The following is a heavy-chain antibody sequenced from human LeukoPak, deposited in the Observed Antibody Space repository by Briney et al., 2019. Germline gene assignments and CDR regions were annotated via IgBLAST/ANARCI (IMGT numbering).Heavy chain of an antibody. Sequence: SVKVSCKASGGTFSSYAISWVRQAPGQGLEWMGGIIPIFGTANYAQKFQGRVTITADKSTSTAYMELSSLRSEDTAVYHCVRSLVGATEWFDPWGQGTLVTVSS. CDR2: IIPIFGTA. D-gene: IGHD1-26*01. J-gene: IGHJ5*02. CDR1: GGTFSSYA. V-gene: IGHV1-69*06. CDR3: VRSLVGATEWFDP.